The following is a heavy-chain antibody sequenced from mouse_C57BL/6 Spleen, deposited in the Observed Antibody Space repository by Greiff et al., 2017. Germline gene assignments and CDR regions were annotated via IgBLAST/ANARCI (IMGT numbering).Heavy chain of an antibody. V-gene: IGHV1-82*01. Sequence: VQLQQSGPELVKPGASVKISCKASGYAFSSSWMNWVKQRPGKGLEWIGRIYPGDGDTNYNGKFKGKATLTADKSSSTAYMQLSSLTSEDSAVYFCARWLRDAMDYWGQGTSVTVSS. J-gene: IGHJ4*01. CDR3: ARWLRDAMDY. D-gene: IGHD2-2*01. CDR2: IYPGDGDT. CDR1: GYAFSSSW.